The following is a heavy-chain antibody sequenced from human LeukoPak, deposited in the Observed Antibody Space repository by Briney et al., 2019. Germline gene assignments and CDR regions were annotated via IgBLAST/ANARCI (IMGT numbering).Heavy chain of an antibody. CDR1: GFTFSSNS. J-gene: IGHJ4*02. CDR2: ISSSSSTI. V-gene: IGHV3-48*02. CDR3: ARDAAMITFGGVIVPPSYRFDY. Sequence: GGSLRLSCAASGFTFSSNSMNWVRQAPGKGLEWVSYISSSSSTIYYADSVKGRFTISRDNAKNSLYLQMNSLRDEDTAVYYCARDAAMITFGGVIVPPSYRFDYWGQGTLVTVSS. D-gene: IGHD3-16*02.